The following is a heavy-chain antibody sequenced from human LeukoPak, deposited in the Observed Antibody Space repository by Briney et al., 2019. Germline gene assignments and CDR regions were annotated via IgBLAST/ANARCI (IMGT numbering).Heavy chain of an antibody. D-gene: IGHD3-22*01. CDR3: AGNLYYYDSSGYYGDY. J-gene: IGHJ4*02. Sequence: GGSLRLSCAASEFTFSDAWMNWVRQAPGKGLEWVSYISSSGSTIYYADSVKGRFTISRDNAKNSLYLQMNSLRAEDTAVYYCAGNLYYYDSSGYYGDYWGQGTLVTVSS. CDR2: ISSSGSTI. CDR1: EFTFSDAW. V-gene: IGHV3-11*04.